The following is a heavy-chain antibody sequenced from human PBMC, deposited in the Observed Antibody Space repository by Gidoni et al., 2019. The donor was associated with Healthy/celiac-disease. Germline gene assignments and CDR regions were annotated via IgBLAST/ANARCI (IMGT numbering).Heavy chain of an antibody. Sequence: EVQLVASGGGLVQPGGSLRLSCSASGFTFRSYSMNWVRQAPGKGLEWVSYISSSSSTIYYADSVKGRFTISRDNAKNSLYLQMNSLRAEDTAVYYCARREYYYDSSGLYGMDVWGQGTTVTVSS. CDR3: ARREYYYDSSGLYGMDV. CDR1: GFTFRSYS. CDR2: ISSSSSTI. D-gene: IGHD3-22*01. V-gene: IGHV3-48*01. J-gene: IGHJ6*02.